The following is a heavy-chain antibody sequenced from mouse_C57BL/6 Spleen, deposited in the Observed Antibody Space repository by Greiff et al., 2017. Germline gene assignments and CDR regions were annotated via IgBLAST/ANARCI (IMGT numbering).Heavy chain of an antibody. D-gene: IGHD2-3*01. J-gene: IGHJ2*01. CDR1: GFNINDYY. Sequence: EVQLQQSGAELVRPGASVKLSCTASGFNINDYYMHWVKQRPEQGLEWIGRIYPGDGDTEYAPKFQGKATMTADTSSNTAYLQLSGLTSEDTAVYYCTCDGYQEAYWGQGTTLTVSS. CDR3: TCDGYQEAY. V-gene: IGHV14-1*01. CDR2: IYPGDGDT.